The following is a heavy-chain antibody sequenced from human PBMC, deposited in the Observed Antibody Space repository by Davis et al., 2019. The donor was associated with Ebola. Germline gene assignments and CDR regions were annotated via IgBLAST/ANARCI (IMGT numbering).Heavy chain of an antibody. D-gene: IGHD3-9*01. V-gene: IGHV3-15*04. CDR2: IAGDPDDGAT. CDR1: GFTFKDAW. CDR3: TTADFSVLTDNYKDF. Sequence: GESLKISCVASGFTFKDAWLSWVRQVPGKGLQWVARIAGDPDDGATDYAAAVNGRFTISRDDSKSTMYLQMNSLRVEDTAVYYCTTADFSVLTDNYKDFWGRGSLVTVSS. J-gene: IGHJ4*02.